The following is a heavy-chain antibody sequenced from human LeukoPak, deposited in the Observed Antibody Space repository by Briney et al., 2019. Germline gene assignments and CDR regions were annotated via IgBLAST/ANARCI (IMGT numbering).Heavy chain of an antibody. CDR1: GFTFDDYA. D-gene: IGHD6-19*01. Sequence: PGGSLRLSCAASGFTFDDYAMHWVRQAPGKGLEWVSLISGDGGSTYYADSVKGRFTISRDNAKNSLYLQMNSLRAEDTAVYYCVRIPNSAGFPNWFDPWGRGTLVTVSS. CDR2: ISGDGGST. V-gene: IGHV3-43*02. CDR3: VRIPNSAGFPNWFDP. J-gene: IGHJ5*02.